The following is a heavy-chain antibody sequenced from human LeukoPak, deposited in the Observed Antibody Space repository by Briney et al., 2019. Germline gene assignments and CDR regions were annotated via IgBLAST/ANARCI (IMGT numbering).Heavy chain of an antibody. CDR2: ISSSSSYI. CDR3: ARGEAVAGTNFDY. V-gene: IGHV3-21*01. Sequence: GGSLRLSCAASGFTFSTYNMNWVRQAPGKGLEWVASISSSSSYIYYADSVKGRFTVSRDNAKNSLYLQMNSLSAEDTAMYYCARGEAVAGTNFDYWGQGTLVTVSS. CDR1: GFTFSTYN. J-gene: IGHJ4*02. D-gene: IGHD6-19*01.